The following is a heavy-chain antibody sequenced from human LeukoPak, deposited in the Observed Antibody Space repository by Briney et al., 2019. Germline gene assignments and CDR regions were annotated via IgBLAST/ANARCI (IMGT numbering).Heavy chain of an antibody. CDR3: ARGAADYGLDYFDY. CDR2: INAGNGNT. CDR1: GYTFTSYA. D-gene: IGHD4-17*01. Sequence: ASVKVSCKASGYTFTSYAMHWVRQAPGQSLEWMGWINAGNGNTKYSQKFQGRVTITRDTSASTAYMELSSLRSEDTAVYYCARGAADYGLDYFDYWGQGTLVTVSS. V-gene: IGHV1-3*01. J-gene: IGHJ4*02.